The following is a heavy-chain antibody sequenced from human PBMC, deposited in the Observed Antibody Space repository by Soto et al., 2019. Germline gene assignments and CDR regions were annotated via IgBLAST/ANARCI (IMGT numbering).Heavy chain of an antibody. Sequence: GGSLRLSCAASGFTFSSYSMNWVRQAPGEGLEWFSYISSSSSTIYYADSVKGRFTISRDNAKNSLYLQMNSLRDEDTAVYYCASEADYYDSSGYYYARGVDYWGQGTLVTVSS. CDR2: ISSSSSTI. J-gene: IGHJ4*02. CDR1: GFTFSSYS. D-gene: IGHD3-22*01. V-gene: IGHV3-48*02. CDR3: ASEADYYDSSGYYYARGVDY.